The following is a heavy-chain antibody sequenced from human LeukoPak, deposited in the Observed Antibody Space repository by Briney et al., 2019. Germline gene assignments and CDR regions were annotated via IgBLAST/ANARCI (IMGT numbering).Heavy chain of an antibody. J-gene: IGHJ4*02. CDR3: ATKTGYRAYYFDY. CDR1: GFTFSDYY. Sequence: GGSLRLSCAASGFTFSDYYMSWIRQAPGKGLGWVSYISSSGSTIYYADSVKGRFTISRDNAKNSLYLQMNSLRAEDTAVYYCATKTGYRAYYFDYWGQGTLVTVSS. CDR2: ISSSGSTI. V-gene: IGHV3-11*01. D-gene: IGHD3-9*01.